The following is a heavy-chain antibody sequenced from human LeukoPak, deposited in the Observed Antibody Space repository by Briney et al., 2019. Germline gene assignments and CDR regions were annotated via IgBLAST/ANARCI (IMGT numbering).Heavy chain of an antibody. Sequence: PGGSLRLSCTASEFSLSDFYMDWVRQAPGKGLEWIGEIHHSGTTTYNPSLKSRLTISVDKSKNQFSLTLSSVTAADTAVYFCTREGLNDYNNPTDAFDIWGQGTMVTVSS. J-gene: IGHJ3*02. V-gene: IGHV4-34*01. CDR1: EFSLSDFY. CDR2: IHHSGTT. D-gene: IGHD4-11*01. CDR3: TREGLNDYNNPTDAFDI.